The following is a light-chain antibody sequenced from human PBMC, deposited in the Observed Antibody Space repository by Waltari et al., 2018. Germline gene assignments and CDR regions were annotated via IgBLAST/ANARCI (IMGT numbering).Light chain of an antibody. J-gene: IGLJ3*02. CDR2: EEN. Sequence: NFMLTQPHSVSESPGKTVTISCTGSSGSIATNYVQWFQQRPGSAPTIVIYEENLRPSGVPDRFSGSIDSSSNSASLTISGLKTEDEADYYCQSYDGNNVVFGGGTKLTVL. CDR3: QSYDGNNVV. CDR1: SGSIATNY. V-gene: IGLV6-57*02.